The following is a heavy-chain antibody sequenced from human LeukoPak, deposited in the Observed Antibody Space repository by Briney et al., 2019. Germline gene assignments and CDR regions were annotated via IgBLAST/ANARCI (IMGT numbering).Heavy chain of an antibody. D-gene: IGHD1-26*01. J-gene: IGHJ4*02. Sequence: GGSLRLSCAASGFTFSSYAMHWVRQAPGKGLEWVAVISYDGSNKYYADSVKGRFTISRDNSKNTLYLQMNSLRAEDTAMYYCARDKIVGATLFDYWGQGTLVTVSS. V-gene: IGHV3-30*04. CDR2: ISYDGSNK. CDR3: ARDKIVGATLFDY. CDR1: GFTFSSYA.